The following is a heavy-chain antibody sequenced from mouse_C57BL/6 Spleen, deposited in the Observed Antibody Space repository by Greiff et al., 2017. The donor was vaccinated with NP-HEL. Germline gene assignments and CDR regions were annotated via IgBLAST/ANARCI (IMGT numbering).Heavy chain of an antibody. CDR1: GYSFTSYY. CDR2: IYPGSGNT. Sequence: VQLQQSGPELVKPGASVKISCKASGYSFTSYYIHWVKQRPGQGLEWIGWIYPGSGNTKYNEKFKGKATLTAGTSSSTAYMQLSSLTSEDSAVYYCARKGYGSSHYFDYWGQGTTLTVSS. D-gene: IGHD1-1*01. CDR3: ARKGYGSSHYFDY. V-gene: IGHV1-66*01. J-gene: IGHJ2*01.